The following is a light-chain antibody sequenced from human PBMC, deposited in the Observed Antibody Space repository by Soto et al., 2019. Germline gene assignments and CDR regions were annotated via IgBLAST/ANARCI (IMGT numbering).Light chain of an antibody. CDR2: DVS. J-gene: IGLJ3*02. Sequence: QSALTQPRSVSGSPGQSVTISCTGINSDIGNYNYVSWYQQHPGKAPKVMIYDVSKRPSGVPDRFSGSKSGNTASLTISGLQAEDEADYYCCSYPGSHTWVFGGGTKVTVL. V-gene: IGLV2-11*01. CDR1: NSDIGNYNY. CDR3: CSYPGSHTWV.